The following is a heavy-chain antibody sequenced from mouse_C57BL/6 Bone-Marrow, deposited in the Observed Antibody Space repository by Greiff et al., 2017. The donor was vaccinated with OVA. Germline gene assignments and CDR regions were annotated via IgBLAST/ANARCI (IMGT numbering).Heavy chain of an antibody. D-gene: IGHD2-3*01. CDR3: ARDGYYLYYAMDF. CDR2: IRNKANGYTT. CDR1: GFTFTDYY. Sequence: EVQLVESGGGLVQPGGSLSLSCAASGFTFTDYYMNWVRQPPGKALEWLGFIRNKANGYTTEYSASVKGRFTISRDNSQSTLYLQMNALRAEDSATYYCARDGYYLYYAMDFWGQGTSVTVSS. J-gene: IGHJ4*01. V-gene: IGHV7-3*01.